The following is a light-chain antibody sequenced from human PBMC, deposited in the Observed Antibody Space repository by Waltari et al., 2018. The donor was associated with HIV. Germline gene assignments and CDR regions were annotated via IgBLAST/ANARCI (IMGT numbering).Light chain of an antibody. CDR2: EVS. CDR3: SSYTSSSTYV. V-gene: IGLV2-14*01. CDR1: SRDVGGYNY. J-gene: IGLJ1*01. Sequence: QAALTPPASVSGSPGQSITISCTGTSRDVGGYNYFSCYQHHPGTSPKLMIYEVSNRPSGVSNRFSGSKAGNTASLTISGLQAEDEADYYCSSYTSSSTYVFGTGTKVTVL.